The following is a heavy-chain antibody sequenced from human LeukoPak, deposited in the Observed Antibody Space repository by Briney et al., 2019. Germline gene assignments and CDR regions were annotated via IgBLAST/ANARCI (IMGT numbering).Heavy chain of an antibody. J-gene: IGHJ4*02. D-gene: IGHD3/OR15-3a*01. CDR3: ARGRDRTFDY. CDR2: INSDGSSK. CDR1: GFTFSSYW. V-gene: IGHV3-74*01. Sequence: GGSLRLSCAASGFTFSSYWMHWVRQAPGKGLEWVSRINSDGSSKSYADSVKGRFTISRDNAKNTLYLQMNSLRAEDTAVYYCARGRDRTFDYWGQGTLVTVSS.